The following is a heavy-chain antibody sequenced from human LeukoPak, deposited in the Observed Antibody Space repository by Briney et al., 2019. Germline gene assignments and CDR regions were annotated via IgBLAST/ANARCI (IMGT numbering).Heavy chain of an antibody. CDR3: AKSTPESSSWYLYYFDY. CDR1: GFTFDDYG. CDR2: INQEGSEK. D-gene: IGHD6-13*01. Sequence: GGALRLSCVASGFTFDDYGMRWVRQAPGRGRAGVAKINQEGSEKYYVDSVKGRFTISRDNAKNSLYLQMNRLRAEDTAVYYCAKSTPESSSWYLYYFDYWGQGTLVTVSS. J-gene: IGHJ4*02. V-gene: IGHV3-7*01.